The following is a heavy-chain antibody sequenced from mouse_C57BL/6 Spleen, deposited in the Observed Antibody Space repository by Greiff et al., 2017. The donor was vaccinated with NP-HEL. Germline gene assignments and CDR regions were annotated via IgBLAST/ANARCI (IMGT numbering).Heavy chain of an antibody. V-gene: IGHV1-9*01. D-gene: IGHD1-1*01. Sequence: QVQLKESGAELMKPGASVKLSCKATGYTFTGYWIEWVKQRPGHGLEWIGEILPGSGSTNYNEKFKGKATFTADTSSNTAYMQLSSLTTEDSAIYYCASYYYGSRFAYWGQGTLVTVSA. J-gene: IGHJ3*01. CDR2: ILPGSGST. CDR1: GYTFTGYW. CDR3: ASYYYGSRFAY.